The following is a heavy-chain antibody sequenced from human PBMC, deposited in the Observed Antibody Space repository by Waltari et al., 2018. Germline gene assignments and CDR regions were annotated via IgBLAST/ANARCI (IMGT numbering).Heavy chain of an antibody. Sequence: EVQLVESGGGLVQPGGSLRLSCAASGFTFSSYWMSWVRQAPGKGLEWVGRIKSTVDGGTTDYAAPVQGRFTISRDDSKNTLYLQMSSLRTEDTAVYYCLFVDTALIIPDVFDLWGQGTLVTVSS. CDR1: GFTFSSYW. V-gene: IGHV3-15*01. CDR3: LFVDTALIIPDVFDL. D-gene: IGHD5-18*01. J-gene: IGHJ3*01. CDR2: IKSTVDGGTT.